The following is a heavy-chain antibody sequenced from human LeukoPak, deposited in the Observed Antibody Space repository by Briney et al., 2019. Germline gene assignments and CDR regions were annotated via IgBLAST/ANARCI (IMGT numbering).Heavy chain of an antibody. Sequence: SETLSLTCTVSGGSISSSSYYWGWIRQPPGKGLEWIGSIYYSGSTYYNPSLKSRVTISVDTSKNQFSLKLSSVTAADTAVYYCARVGQDIVATIRDYYYYMDVWGKGTTVTISS. CDR2: IYYSGST. J-gene: IGHJ6*03. V-gene: IGHV4-39*07. D-gene: IGHD5-12*01. CDR1: GGSISSSSYY. CDR3: ARVGQDIVATIRDYYYYMDV.